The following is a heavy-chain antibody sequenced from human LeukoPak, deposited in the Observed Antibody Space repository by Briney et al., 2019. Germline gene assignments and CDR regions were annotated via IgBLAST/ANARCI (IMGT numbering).Heavy chain of an antibody. D-gene: IGHD2-15*01. CDR3: TAIREYCDSAGCYSPYFYYYMDV. CDR1: GFTFCNAW. V-gene: IGHV3-15*01. Sequence: PGGSLRLSCAASGFTFCNAWMNWVRQAPGKGLEWVGRIKTKQDGGTTDYATPVKGRFTISRDDSRNTLYLQMNRLRTDDTAIYYCTAIREYCDSAGCYSPYFYYYMDVWGKGTTVAVSS. J-gene: IGHJ6*03. CDR2: IKTKQDGGTT.